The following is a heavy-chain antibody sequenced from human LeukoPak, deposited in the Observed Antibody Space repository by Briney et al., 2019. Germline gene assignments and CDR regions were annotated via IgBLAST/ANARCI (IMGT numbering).Heavy chain of an antibody. CDR1: GGSISTYY. Sequence: SETLSLTCTVSGGSISTYYWTWIRQPAGKGLEWIGYIYSSGSTTYNPSLKSRVTMSVDTSKNQFSLKLSSVTAADTAVYYCASEEFNYWGQGTLVTVSS. J-gene: IGHJ4*02. CDR2: IYSSGST. CDR3: ASEEFNY. V-gene: IGHV4-59*12. D-gene: IGHD3-10*01.